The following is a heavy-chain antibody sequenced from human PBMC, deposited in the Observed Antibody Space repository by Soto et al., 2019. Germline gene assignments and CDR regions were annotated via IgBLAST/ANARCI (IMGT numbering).Heavy chain of an antibody. D-gene: IGHD3-22*01. J-gene: IGHJ5*02. CDR3: ARGWDHYDTSGLLTWFDP. Sequence: QVQLVQSGAEVKKPGSSVKVSCKASGGTFSDYGINWVRQAPGQGLEWMGGLIAIFGIPNYAQRFQGRVTITADESASKTYMELSSLRSEDTAVYYCARGWDHYDTSGLLTWFDPWGQGTLVTVSS. CDR1: GGTFSDYG. V-gene: IGHV1-69*01. CDR2: LIAIFGIP.